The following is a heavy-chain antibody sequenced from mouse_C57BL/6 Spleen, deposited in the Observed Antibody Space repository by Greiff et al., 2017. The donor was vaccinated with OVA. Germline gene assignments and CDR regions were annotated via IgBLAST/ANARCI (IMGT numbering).Heavy chain of an antibody. J-gene: IGHJ1*03. CDR2: IYPGDGDT. CDR1: GYAFSSSW. CDR3: ARPTVVATGYFEV. Sequence: QVHVKQSGPELVKPGASVKISCKASGYAFSSSWMNWVQQRPGKGLAWIGRIYPGDGDTNYTGKFKGKATLTADKSSSTAYMQHSSLTSENSAVYFGARPTVVATGYFEVWGTGTTVTV. D-gene: IGHD1-1*01. V-gene: IGHV1-82*01.